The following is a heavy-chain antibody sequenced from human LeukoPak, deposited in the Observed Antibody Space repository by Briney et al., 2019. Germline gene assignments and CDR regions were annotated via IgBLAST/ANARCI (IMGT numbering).Heavy chain of an antibody. Sequence: SETLSLTCSVSGGSITSYYWSWIRQPPGKGLEWIGYTSSSGSTNYNPSLKSRVTMSVDTSKNQFSLKLSSVTAADTAVYYCASGGYCGTTTCYPNWFDPWGQGTLVTVSS. J-gene: IGHJ5*02. V-gene: IGHV4-59*01. CDR3: ASGGYCGTTTCYPNWFDP. CDR2: TSSSGST. D-gene: IGHD2-2*01. CDR1: GGSITSYY.